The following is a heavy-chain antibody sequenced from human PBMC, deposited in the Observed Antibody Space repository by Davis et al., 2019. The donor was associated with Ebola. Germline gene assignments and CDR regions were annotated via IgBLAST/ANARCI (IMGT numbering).Heavy chain of an antibody. J-gene: IGHJ4*02. Sequence: SETLSLTCTVSGGSISNYYWSWSRQPPGKGLEWIGCIYHSGSTNYNPSLKSRVTISVDTSKNQLSLKLSSVTAADTAVYYCARAQFPTTSDHWGQGTLVTVSS. CDR1: GGSISNYY. CDR3: ARAQFPTTSDH. D-gene: IGHD1-1*01. CDR2: IYHSGST. V-gene: IGHV4-59*01.